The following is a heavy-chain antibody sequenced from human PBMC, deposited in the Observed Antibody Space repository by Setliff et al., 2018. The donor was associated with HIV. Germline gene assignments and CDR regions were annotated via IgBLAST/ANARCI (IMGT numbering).Heavy chain of an antibody. V-gene: IGHV4-61*09. D-gene: IGHD3-10*01. CDR2: IYTGGSP. CDR3: ARVGGFFGEPRPPPDY. J-gene: IGHJ4*02. CDR1: GGSISSGRYY. Sequence: PSETLSLTCTVSGGSISSGRYYWSWIRQPAGKGLEWIGHIYTGGSPNYNPSLMSRVTISIDTSKDQLSLKLNSVTAADTAVYYCARVGGFFGEPRPPPDYWGQGALVTVSS.